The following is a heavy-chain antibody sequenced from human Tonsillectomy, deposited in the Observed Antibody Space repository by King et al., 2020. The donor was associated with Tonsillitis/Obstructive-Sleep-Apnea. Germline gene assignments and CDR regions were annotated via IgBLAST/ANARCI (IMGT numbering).Heavy chain of an antibody. CDR2: ITPNSGGT. CDR1: GYTFTAYY. CDR3: ARDPTPGAGY. V-gene: IGHV1-2*02. J-gene: IGHJ4*02. D-gene: IGHD6-19*01. Sequence: QLQLVQSGAEVKKPGASVKISCKASGYTFTAYYIHWVRQATGQGLEWMGWITPNSGGTNYAQKFQGRVTMTGETSISTAYMELNRLTSDDTAVYYCARDPTPGAGYWGQGTLFTVSS.